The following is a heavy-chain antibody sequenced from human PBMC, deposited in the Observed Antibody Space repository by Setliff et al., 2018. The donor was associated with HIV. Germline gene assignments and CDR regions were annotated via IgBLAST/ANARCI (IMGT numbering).Heavy chain of an antibody. CDR3: AREIPFRRNRHMWDYYGMNV. Sequence: PSETLSLTCTVSGGSISSGNHYWSWIRQPAGKALEWIGHIYTSGSTSYNPSLKSRVTISVDTSNSQFSLKLISVTAADTAVYYCAREIPFRRNRHMWDYYGMNVWGQGTTVTVSS. CDR2: IYTSGST. D-gene: IGHD1-26*01. CDR1: GGSISSGNHY. V-gene: IGHV4-61*09. J-gene: IGHJ6*02.